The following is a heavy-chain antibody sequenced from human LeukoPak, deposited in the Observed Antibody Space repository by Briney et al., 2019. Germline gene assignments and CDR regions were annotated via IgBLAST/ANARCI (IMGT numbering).Heavy chain of an antibody. CDR2: INHSGST. V-gene: IGHV4-34*01. CDR1: GGSFSGYY. Sequence: PPETLSLTCAVYGGSFSGYYWSWIRQPPGKGLEWIGEINHSGSTNYNPSLKSRVTISVDTSKNQFSLKLSSVTAADTPVYYCARGKKGPGGYWRQGTLVTVSS. J-gene: IGHJ4*02. D-gene: IGHD2-15*01. CDR3: ARGKKGPGGY.